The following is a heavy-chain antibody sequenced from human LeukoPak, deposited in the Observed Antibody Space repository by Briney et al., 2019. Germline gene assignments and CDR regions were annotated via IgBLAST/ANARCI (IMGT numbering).Heavy chain of an antibody. CDR1: GYTFTGYY. CDR2: INPSSGGT. CDR3: ARVGIVATMGFDY. Sequence: GASVKVSCKASGYTFTGYYMHWVRQAPGQGLEWMGWINPSSGGTNYAQKFQGRVTMTRDTSIGTAYMELSRLRSDDTAVYYCARVGIVATMGFDYWGQGTLVTVSS. J-gene: IGHJ4*02. D-gene: IGHD5-12*01. V-gene: IGHV1-2*02.